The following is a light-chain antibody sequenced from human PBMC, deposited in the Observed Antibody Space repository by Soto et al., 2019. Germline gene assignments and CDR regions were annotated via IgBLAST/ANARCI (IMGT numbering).Light chain of an antibody. CDR1: QSVSGD. CDR2: GAS. Sequence: EIVTTQSPATLSVSPGERATLSCRASQSVSGDLAWYQQKPGQPPRLLIYGASTRATGIPARFSGSGSGTEFTLTISSLQSEDFAFYHCQQYNDWPLTFGGGTKVEIK. CDR3: QQYNDWPLT. V-gene: IGKV3-15*01. J-gene: IGKJ4*01.